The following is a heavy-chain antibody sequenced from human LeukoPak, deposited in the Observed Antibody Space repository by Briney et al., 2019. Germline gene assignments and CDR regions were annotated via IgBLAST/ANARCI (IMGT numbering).Heavy chain of an antibody. J-gene: IGHJ3*02. CDR1: GGSISRYY. Sequence: PSETLSLTCTVSGGSISRYYWSWIQQPPGKGLEWFGYVYDSGTTNYNPSLKSRVTISVDTSKNQFSLKLSSVTAADTAVYYCASYCSSTSCYRNDAFDIWGQGTMVTVSS. CDR2: VYDSGTT. V-gene: IGHV4-59*08. CDR3: ASYCSSTSCYRNDAFDI. D-gene: IGHD2-2*01.